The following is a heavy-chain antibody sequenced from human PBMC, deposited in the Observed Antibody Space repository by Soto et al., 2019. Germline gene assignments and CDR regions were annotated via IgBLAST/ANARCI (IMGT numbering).Heavy chain of an antibody. CDR1: GYTFTRSG. J-gene: IGHJ6*02. D-gene: IGHD3-16*01. Sequence: QVQLVQSGAEEKKPGASVKVSCKASGYTFTRSGISWVRQAPGQGLEWMGWINGYNGNTNYTQKIQGRITMTTDTPTSTAYMELRSLRSDDTAVYYCARMGDVPYYYYGMDVWGQGTTVIVSS. CDR3: ARMGDVPYYYYGMDV. V-gene: IGHV1-18*01. CDR2: INGYNGNT.